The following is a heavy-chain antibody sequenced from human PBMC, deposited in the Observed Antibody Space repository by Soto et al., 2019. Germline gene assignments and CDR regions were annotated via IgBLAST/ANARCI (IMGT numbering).Heavy chain of an antibody. J-gene: IGHJ5*02. Sequence: QITLKESGPPLVKPTQTLTLTCTFSGFSLSTSGVGVGWIRQPSGKALEWLALIYWDDDKRYSPSLKSRLTITKDTSKNQVVLTMTNMHPVHTATYYCARSQAPVFDGIGLPTNGFDPWGQGTLVTVSS. V-gene: IGHV2-5*02. CDR1: GFSLSTSGVG. CDR2: IYWDDDK. CDR3: ARSQAPVFDGIGLPTNGFDP. D-gene: IGHD1-1*01.